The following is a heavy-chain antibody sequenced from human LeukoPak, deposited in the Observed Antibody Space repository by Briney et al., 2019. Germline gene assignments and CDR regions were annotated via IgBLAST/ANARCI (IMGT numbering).Heavy chain of an antibody. CDR3: ARELAAGTGGFDI. V-gene: IGHV1-2*02. CDR2: INPNSGGT. J-gene: IGHJ3*02. CDR1: GYTLTDYY. D-gene: IGHD1-1*01. Sequence: ASVKVSCKASGYTLTDYYMHWVRQAPGQGLEWMGWINPNSGGTNYAQKFQGRVTMTRDTSISTDYMELSRLRSDDTAVYYCARELAAGTGGFDIWGHGTMVTVSS.